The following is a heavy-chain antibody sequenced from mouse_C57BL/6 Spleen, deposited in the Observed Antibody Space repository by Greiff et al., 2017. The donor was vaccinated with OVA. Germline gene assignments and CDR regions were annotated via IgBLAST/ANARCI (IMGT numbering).Heavy chain of an antibody. D-gene: IGHD1-1*01. Sequence: QVQLQQSGAELVRPGASVKLSCKASGYTFTDYYINWVKQRPGQGLEWIARIYPGSGNTYYNEKFKGKAILTAEKSSSTAYMQLSSLTSEESAVYFCARLTVVAHYYAMDYWGQGTSVTVSS. CDR2: IYPGSGNT. J-gene: IGHJ4*01. CDR3: ARLTVVAHYYAMDY. CDR1: GYTFTDYY. V-gene: IGHV1-76*01.